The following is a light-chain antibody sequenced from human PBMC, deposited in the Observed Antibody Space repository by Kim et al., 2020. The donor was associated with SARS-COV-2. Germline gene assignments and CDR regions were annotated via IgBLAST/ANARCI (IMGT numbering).Light chain of an antibody. Sequence: LAPGERAPLACRASQSVSSSYLAWYQQKPGQAPRLLIYGASSRATGIPDRFSGSGSGTDFTLTISRLEPEDFAVYYCQQYGSSPYSFGQGTKLEI. V-gene: IGKV3-20*01. J-gene: IGKJ2*03. CDR2: GAS. CDR1: QSVSSSY. CDR3: QQYGSSPYS.